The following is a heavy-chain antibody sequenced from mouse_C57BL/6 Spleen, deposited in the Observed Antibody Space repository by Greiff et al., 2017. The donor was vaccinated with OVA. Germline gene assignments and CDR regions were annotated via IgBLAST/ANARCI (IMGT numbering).Heavy chain of an antibody. CDR3: ARTGENWDYFDD. CDR2: IYPSDSET. D-gene: IGHD4-1*01. J-gene: IGHJ2*01. Sequence: QVQLQQPGAELVRPGSSVKLSCKASGYTFTSYWMDWVKQRPGQGLEWIGNIYPSDSETHYNQKFKDKATLTVDKSSSTAYMQLSSLTSEDSAVYYCARTGENWDYFDDWGQGTTLTVSS. V-gene: IGHV1-61*01. CDR1: GYTFTSYW.